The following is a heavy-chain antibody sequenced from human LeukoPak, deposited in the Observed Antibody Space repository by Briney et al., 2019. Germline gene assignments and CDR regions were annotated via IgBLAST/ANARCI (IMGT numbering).Heavy chain of an antibody. CDR1: GGSVSSGSYY. J-gene: IGHJ4*02. D-gene: IGHD4-17*01. CDR3: ARVVTTGSYFDY. CDR2: IYYSGNT. V-gene: IGHV4-61*01. Sequence: PSETLSLTCTVSGGSVSSGSYYWSWIRQPPGKGLEWIAYIYYSGNTNYNPSLKSRVTISVDTSKNQFSLKLTSVTAADTAVYYCARVVTTGSYFDYWGQGTLVTVSP.